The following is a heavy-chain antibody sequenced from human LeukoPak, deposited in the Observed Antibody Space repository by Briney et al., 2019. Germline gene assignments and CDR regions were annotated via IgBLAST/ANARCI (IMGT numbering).Heavy chain of an antibody. Sequence: TLSLTCTVSGGSISSGGYYWSWIRQPPGKGLEWIGYIYHSGSTYYNPSLKSRVTISVDRSKNQFSLKLSSVTAADTAVYYCASGTTVTNFAYWAREPWSPSPQ. CDR3: ASGTTVTNFAY. V-gene: IGHV4-30-2*01. J-gene: IGHJ4*02. CDR1: GGSISSGGYY. D-gene: IGHD4-17*01. CDR2: IYHSGST.